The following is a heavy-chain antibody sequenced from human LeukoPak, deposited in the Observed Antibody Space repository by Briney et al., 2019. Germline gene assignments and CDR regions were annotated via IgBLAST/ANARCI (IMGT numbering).Heavy chain of an antibody. V-gene: IGHV4-38-2*02. CDR2: IYHSERT. Sequence: SETLSLTCSVSGFSISTGYYWAWVRQSPGKVLEWIASIYHSERTYHNPSLRSRVTKSVEASKNQFFLSLSSVTAADTAVYYCARDGHNYYKSTGDALDVWGRGTMVTVSA. D-gene: IGHD3-10*01. CDR3: ARDGHNYYKSTGDALDV. J-gene: IGHJ3*01. CDR1: GFSISTGYY.